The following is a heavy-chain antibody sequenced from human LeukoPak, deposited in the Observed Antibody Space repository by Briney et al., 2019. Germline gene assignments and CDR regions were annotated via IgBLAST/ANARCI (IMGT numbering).Heavy chain of an antibody. CDR2: ISTGSTYI. CDR1: GFTFRNYE. Sequence: GASLRLSCAASGFTFRNYEMNWVRQAPGKGLEWVSLISTGSTYIYYADSVKGRFTISRDNAKNSLYLQMNSLRAEDTAVYYCARGNYFDYWGQGTLVTVSS. V-gene: IGHV3-21*01. J-gene: IGHJ4*02. CDR3: ARGNYFDY.